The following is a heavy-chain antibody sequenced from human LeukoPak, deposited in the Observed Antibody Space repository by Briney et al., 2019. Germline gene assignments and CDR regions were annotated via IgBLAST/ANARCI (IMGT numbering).Heavy chain of an antibody. Sequence: GRSLRLSCAASGFTFSSYAMHWVRQAPGKGLEWVAVISYDGSNRYYADSVKGRFTISRDNSKNTLYLQMNSLRAEDTAVYYCASPAGWGDRSYYYGMDVWGQGTTVTVSS. CDR3: ASPAGWGDRSYYYGMDV. CDR1: GFTFSSYA. J-gene: IGHJ6*02. D-gene: IGHD3-16*01. CDR2: ISYDGSNR. V-gene: IGHV3-30-3*01.